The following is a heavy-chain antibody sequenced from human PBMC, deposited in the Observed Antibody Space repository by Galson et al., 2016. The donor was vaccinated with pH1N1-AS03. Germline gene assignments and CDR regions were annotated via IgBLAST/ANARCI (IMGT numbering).Heavy chain of an antibody. CDR2: IYSGGTT. D-gene: IGHD4/OR15-4a*01. CDR1: GFIFSNYW. V-gene: IGHV3-53*01. J-gene: IGHJ4*02. CDR3: VRSDYEDVDLQGFYFDY. Sequence: SLRLSCAASGFIFSNYWMSWVRQAPGKGLEWVSTIYSGGTTYYAVSVKGRFTISRDNMKNTLSLQMSSLTAEDTAVYYCVRSDYEDVDLQGFYFDYWGQGTLVTVSS.